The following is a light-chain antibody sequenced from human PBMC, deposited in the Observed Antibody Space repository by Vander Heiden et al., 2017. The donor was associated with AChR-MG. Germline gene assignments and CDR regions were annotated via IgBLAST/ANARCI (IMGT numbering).Light chain of an antibody. CDR2: CNN. J-gene: IGLJ7*01. CDR3: ATWDDTLNGHAV. Sequence: QPVLTQPPSVSWSPGQRVTISCYGTTSDLASNPVNWFQQLPGTAPNLLIYCNNQRPSGVPDRFSGSKSGTTAYLAISGLQSEDEADYHCATWDDTLNGHAVFGGGTQLTVV. CDR1: TSDLASNP. V-gene: IGLV1-44*01.